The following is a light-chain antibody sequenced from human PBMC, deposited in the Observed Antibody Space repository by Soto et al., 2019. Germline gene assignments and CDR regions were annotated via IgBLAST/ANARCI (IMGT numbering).Light chain of an antibody. Sequence: QSALTQPASVSGSPGQSITIACTGSGSDIGGYDYVSWYQQHPGRAPKLVIYEVIKRPSGISDRFSGSKSGNTASLTISGVQEEDEADDFYSSSTTSRTHVLFGGGTKVTVL. CDR2: EVI. V-gene: IGLV2-14*01. CDR1: GSDIGGYDY. J-gene: IGLJ2*01. CDR3: SSSTTSRTHVL.